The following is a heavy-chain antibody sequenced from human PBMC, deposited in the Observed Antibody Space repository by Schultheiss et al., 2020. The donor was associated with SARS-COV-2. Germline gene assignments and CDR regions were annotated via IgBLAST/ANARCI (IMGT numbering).Heavy chain of an antibody. CDR2: IYYSGST. CDR3: ARRGEGYCSSTSCYTEYYFDY. V-gene: IGHV4-39*01. Sequence: SETLSLTCTVSGGSISSSSYYWGWIRQPPGKGLEWIGSIYYSGSTYYNPSLKSRVTISVDTSKNQFSLKLSSVTAADTAVYYCARRGEGYCSSTSCYTEYYFDYWGQGTLVTVSS. J-gene: IGHJ4*02. CDR1: GGSISSSSYY. D-gene: IGHD2-2*02.